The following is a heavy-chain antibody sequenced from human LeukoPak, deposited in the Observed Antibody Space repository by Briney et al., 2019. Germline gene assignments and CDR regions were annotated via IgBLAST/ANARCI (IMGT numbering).Heavy chain of an antibody. Sequence: GGSLTLSCGACGFTLDNYVKLWVREAREGGLEWVSDFAWNSGNTGFADSVEGRFTISRDNAENSLYLQMNSLTPEDTAFYFYAKDNNSYGSGSSYNPWGPFDSWGQGTLVTVSS. J-gene: IGHJ4*02. CDR1: GFTLDNYV. CDR2: FAWNSGNT. V-gene: IGHV3-9*01. CDR3: AKDNNSYGSGSSYNPWGPFDS. D-gene: IGHD3-10*01.